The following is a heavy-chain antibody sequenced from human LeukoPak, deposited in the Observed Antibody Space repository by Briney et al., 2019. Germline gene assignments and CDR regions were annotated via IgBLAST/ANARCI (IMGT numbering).Heavy chain of an antibody. Sequence: SQTLSLTCAVYGWSFNDYYWNWIRQPPGKGLEWIGEINARGDTNYNPSLKSRVTISVDTSKKQFSLRLTSMIAADTALYYCARGQVPAARGYNWFDPWGQGTLVTVSS. CDR3: ARGQVPAARGYNWFDP. CDR2: INARGDT. V-gene: IGHV4-34*01. CDR1: GWSFNDYY. D-gene: IGHD2-2*01. J-gene: IGHJ5*02.